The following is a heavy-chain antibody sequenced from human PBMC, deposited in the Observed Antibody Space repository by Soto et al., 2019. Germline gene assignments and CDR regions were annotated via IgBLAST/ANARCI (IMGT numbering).Heavy chain of an antibody. Sequence: PGGSLRLSCAASGFTFSSYWMHWVRQAPGKGLEWVAGITNDGSNKDYADSVKGRFTISRDNARNSLYLQMNSLRAADTAVYYCARGGPNWDYYFYGMDVWGQGTTVTVSS. CDR2: ITNDGSNK. CDR3: ARGGPNWDYYFYGMDV. CDR1: GFTFSSYW. V-gene: IGHV3-30*14. D-gene: IGHD3-16*01. J-gene: IGHJ6*02.